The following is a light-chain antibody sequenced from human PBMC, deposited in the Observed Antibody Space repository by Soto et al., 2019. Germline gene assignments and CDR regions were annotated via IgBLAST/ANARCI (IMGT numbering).Light chain of an antibody. V-gene: IGKV1-5*01. Sequence: DIQMTQSPSTLSASVGDRVTITCRASQSISGWLAWYQQKPGEAPKILIYDAPSLESGVPSRFSGSGSGTEFTLTISSLQPDDFATYYCQQYDSYSWTFGQGTKVEIK. J-gene: IGKJ1*01. CDR2: DAP. CDR3: QQYDSYSWT. CDR1: QSISGW.